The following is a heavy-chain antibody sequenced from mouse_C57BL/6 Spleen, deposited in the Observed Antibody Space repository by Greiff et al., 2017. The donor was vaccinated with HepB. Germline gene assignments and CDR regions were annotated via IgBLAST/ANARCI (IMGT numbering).Heavy chain of an antibody. J-gene: IGHJ4*01. D-gene: IGHD1-1*01. Sequence: VQLQESGPELVKPGASVKMSCKASGYTFTDYNMHWVKQSHGKSLEWIGYINPNNGGTSYNQKFKGKATLTVNKSSSTAYMELRSLTSEDSAVYYCARKVYYADYYAMDYWGQGTSVTVSS. CDR2: INPNNGGT. CDR3: ARKVYYADYYAMDY. V-gene: IGHV1-22*01. CDR1: GYTFTDYN.